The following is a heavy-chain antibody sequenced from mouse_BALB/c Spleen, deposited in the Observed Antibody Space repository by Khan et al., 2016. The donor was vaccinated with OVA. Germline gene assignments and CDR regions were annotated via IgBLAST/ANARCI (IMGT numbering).Heavy chain of an antibody. D-gene: IGHD1-1*02. CDR1: GFSLTDYG. CDR3: AKGLWSYYFALDY. CDR2: IWGGGST. V-gene: IGHV2-6-5*01. Sequence: VQLLETGPGLVAPSQSLSITCTVSGFSLTDYGVSWIRQPPGKGLEWLGVIWGGGSTYYNSALKSRLSISKDNSKSQVFLKMNSLQTDDTAMYFCAKGLWSYYFALDYWGQGTSGTVSS. J-gene: IGHJ4*01.